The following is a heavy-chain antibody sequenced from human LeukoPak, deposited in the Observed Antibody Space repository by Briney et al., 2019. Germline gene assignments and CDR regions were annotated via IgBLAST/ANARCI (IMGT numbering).Heavy chain of an antibody. J-gene: IGHJ4*02. CDR1: GGSISSYY. V-gene: IGHV4-59*01. CDR3: ARAWAAAGPCDY. Sequence: SETLSLTCTVSGGSISSYYWGWIRQPPGKGLEWIGYIYYSGSTNYNPSLKSRVTISVDTSKNQFSLKLSSVTAADTAVYYCARAWAAAGPCDYWGQGTLVTVSS. D-gene: IGHD6-13*01. CDR2: IYYSGST.